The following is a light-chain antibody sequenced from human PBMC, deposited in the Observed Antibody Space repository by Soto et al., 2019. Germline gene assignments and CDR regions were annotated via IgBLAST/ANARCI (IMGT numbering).Light chain of an antibody. J-gene: IGLJ1*01. CDR2: DVS. CDR3: TSYTDRNNLV. Sequence: QSVLTQPASVSGSPGQSITISCTGTSSDVGAYNYVSWYQHHPGKAPKLLIYDVSYRPSGVSSRFSGSKSGNTASLTISGLQAEDEADYYCTSYTDRNNLVFGTGTKLTVL. CDR1: SSDVGAYNY. V-gene: IGLV2-14*01.